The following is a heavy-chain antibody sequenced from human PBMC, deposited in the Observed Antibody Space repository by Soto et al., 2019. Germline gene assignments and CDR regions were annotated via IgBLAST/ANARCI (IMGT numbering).Heavy chain of an antibody. D-gene: IGHD6-13*01. CDR3: ARDRPNTSIAAAGPLDY. J-gene: IGHJ4*02. CDR1: GFTFSSYW. V-gene: IGHV3-7*01. Sequence: GGSLRLSCAASGFTFSSYWMSWVRQAPGKGLEWVANIKQDGSEKYYVDSVKGRFTISRDNAKNSLYLQMNSLRAEDTAVYYCARDRPNTSIAAAGPLDYWGQGTLVTVSS. CDR2: IKQDGSEK.